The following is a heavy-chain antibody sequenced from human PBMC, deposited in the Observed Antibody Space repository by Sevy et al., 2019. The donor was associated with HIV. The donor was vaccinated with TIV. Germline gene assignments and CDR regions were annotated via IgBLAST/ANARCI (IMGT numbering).Heavy chain of an antibody. CDR2: ISSSSSYI. CDR3: ARDRGRGWFDP. Sequence: GGSLRLSCAASGFTFSSYSMNWVRQAPGKGLEWVSSISSSSSYIYYADSVKGRFTISRDNAKNSLYLQMNSLRAEDTAVCYCARDRGRGWFDPWGQGTLVTVSS. D-gene: IGHD1-26*01. CDR1: GFTFSSYS. V-gene: IGHV3-21*01. J-gene: IGHJ5*02.